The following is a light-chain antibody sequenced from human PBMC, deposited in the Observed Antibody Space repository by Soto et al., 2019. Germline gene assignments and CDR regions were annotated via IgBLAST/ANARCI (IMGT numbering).Light chain of an antibody. V-gene: IGLV2-11*01. J-gene: IGLJ1*01. CDR1: SSDVGGYNY. Sequence: QSALPQPRSVSGSPGQSVTLSCSGTSSDVGGYNYVSWYQQHPGKAPQLMIYDVSKRPSGVPDRFSGSKSGNTASLTISGLQAEDEADYYGCSYAGSFGTGTKLTVL. CDR3: CSYAGS. CDR2: DVS.